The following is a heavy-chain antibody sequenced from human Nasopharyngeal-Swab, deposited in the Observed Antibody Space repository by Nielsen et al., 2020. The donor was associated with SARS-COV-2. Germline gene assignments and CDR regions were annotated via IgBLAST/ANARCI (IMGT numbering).Heavy chain of an antibody. V-gene: IGHV3-30-3*01. CDR3: ARDHEEYYYYYYMDV. Sequence: RQCPGQGLEWVAVISYDGSNKYYADSVKGRFTISRDNSKNTLYLQMNSLRAEDTAVYYCARDHEEYYYYYYMDVWGKGTTVTVSS. CDR2: ISYDGSNK. J-gene: IGHJ6*03.